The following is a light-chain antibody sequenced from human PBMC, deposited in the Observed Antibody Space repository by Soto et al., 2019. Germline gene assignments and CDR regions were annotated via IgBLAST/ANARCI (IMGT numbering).Light chain of an antibody. CDR3: QQYGYSPIT. CDR1: QSVSSNY. J-gene: IGKJ5*01. V-gene: IGKV3-20*01. Sequence: IVLLPSPATLSLSPGERAPLSCRAGQSVSSNYLAWYQKKPGQAPRLLIYGASSRATGIPDKFSGSGSGTDFNLTIDGLETEEFAVYYCQQYGYSPITCGQGTRREIK. CDR2: GAS.